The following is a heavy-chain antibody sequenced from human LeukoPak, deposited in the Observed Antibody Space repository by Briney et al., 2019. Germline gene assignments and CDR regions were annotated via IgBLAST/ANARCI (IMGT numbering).Heavy chain of an antibody. D-gene: IGHD2-21*02. V-gene: IGHV4-31*03. J-gene: IGHJ4*02. CDR2: IYYSGST. CDR1: GGSISSGGYY. Sequence: PSQTLSLTCTVSGGSISSGGYYWSWIRQHPGKGLEWIGYIYYSGSTYYNPSLKSRVTISVDTPKNQFSLKLSSVTAADMAVYYCASSAMNCGGDCYIYWGQGTLVTVSS. CDR3: ASSAMNCGGDCYIY.